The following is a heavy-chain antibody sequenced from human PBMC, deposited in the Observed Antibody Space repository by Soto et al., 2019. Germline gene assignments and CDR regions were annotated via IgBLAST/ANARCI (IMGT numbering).Heavy chain of an antibody. CDR3: ARGSAYDREPFDY. CDR2: INPTGGGA. CDR1: GYTFTSHY. D-gene: IGHD5-12*01. J-gene: IGHJ4*02. Sequence: SSVKVSCKGSGYTFTSHYRHWVRQAPGQGLEWVGMINPTGGGASYEQKFQDRVTMTRDTSTSTVYMELSSLRSEDTAVYFCARGSAYDREPFDYWGQGTLVTVSS. V-gene: IGHV1-46*03.